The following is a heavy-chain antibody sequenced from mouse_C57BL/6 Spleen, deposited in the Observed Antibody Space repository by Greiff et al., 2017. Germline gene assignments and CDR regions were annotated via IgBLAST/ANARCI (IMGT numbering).Heavy chain of an antibody. J-gene: IGHJ2*01. V-gene: IGHV1-61*01. D-gene: IGHD1-1*01. CDR2: IHPSDSET. Sequence: QVQLQQPGAELVRPGSSVKLSCKASGYTFTSYWMDWVKQRPGQGLEWIGNIHPSDSETHYNQKFKDKATLTVDTSSSTAYMQLSSLTSEDSAVYYCARGPLDYCGRRPFDYWGQSTTLTVSS. CDR1: GYTFTSYW. CDR3: ARGPLDYCGRRPFDY.